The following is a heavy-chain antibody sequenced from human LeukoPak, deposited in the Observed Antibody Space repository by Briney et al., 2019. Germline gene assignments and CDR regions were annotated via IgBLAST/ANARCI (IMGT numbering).Heavy chain of an antibody. D-gene: IGHD6-25*01. CDR3: ARDLGGDFDY. J-gene: IGHJ4*02. Sequence: GGSLRLSCAASGFTLSSNYMSWVGQAQGKGFEWASLIYSTSTTYYANSVKDRFTISRDNSKTTLYLQMNSLSAEDTAVYYCARDLGGDFDYWGQGTLVTVSS. CDR2: IYSTSTT. CDR1: GFTLSSNY. V-gene: IGHV3-66*01.